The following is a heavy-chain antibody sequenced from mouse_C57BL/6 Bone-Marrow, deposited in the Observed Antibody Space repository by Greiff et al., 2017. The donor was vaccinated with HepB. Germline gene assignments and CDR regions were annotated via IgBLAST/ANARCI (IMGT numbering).Heavy chain of an antibody. Sequence: LQESGPELVKPGASVKISCKASGYSFTSYYIHWVKQRPGQGLEWIGWLYPGSGNTKYNEKFKGKATLTADTSSSTAYMQLSSLTSEDSAVYYCAFYGSSPFDYWGQGTTLTVSS. CDR1: GYSFTSYY. V-gene: IGHV1-66*01. CDR2: LYPGSGNT. CDR3: AFYGSSPFDY. J-gene: IGHJ2*01. D-gene: IGHD1-1*01.